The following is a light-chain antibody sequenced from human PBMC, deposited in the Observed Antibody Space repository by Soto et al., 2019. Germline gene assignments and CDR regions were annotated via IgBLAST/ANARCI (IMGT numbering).Light chain of an antibody. V-gene: IGLV7-46*01. CDR1: TGAVTSGHY. J-gene: IGLJ1*01. CDR3: LLSYSGALYV. Sequence: QAVVTQEPSLTVSPGGTVTLTCGPSTGAVTSGHYPYRFQQKPGQAPRTLIYDTSNKHSWTPARFSGSLLGGKAALTLSGAQPEDEAEYYCLLSYSGALYVFGTGTKLTVL. CDR2: DTS.